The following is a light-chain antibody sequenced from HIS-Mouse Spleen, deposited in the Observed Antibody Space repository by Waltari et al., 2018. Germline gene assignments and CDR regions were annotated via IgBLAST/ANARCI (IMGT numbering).Light chain of an antibody. CDR2: EGS. V-gene: IGLV2-23*01. CDR3: CSYAGSSTWV. CDR1: SSDVGSYNL. J-gene: IGLJ3*02. Sequence: QSALTQPASVSGSPGQSITISCTGTSSDVGSYNLVSWYQQHPGKAPKLIIYEGSKRPSGVSNRFSGSKSGNTASLTISGLQAEDEADYYCCSYAGSSTWVFGGGTKLTGL.